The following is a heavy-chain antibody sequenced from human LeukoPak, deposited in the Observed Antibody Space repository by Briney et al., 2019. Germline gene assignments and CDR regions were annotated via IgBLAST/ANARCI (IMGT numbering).Heavy chain of an antibody. CDR3: AKGEFGGYSRVFFDH. J-gene: IGHJ4*02. CDR2: IIGSGAST. Sequence: GGSLRLSCAASGFTFSSYAMTWVRQAPGKGLEWVSSIIGSGASTYYADSVKGRFTISRDNSKNTLYLQMNSLRAEDTAVYYCAKGEFGGYSRVFFDHWGQGTLVTVSS. D-gene: IGHD1-26*01. V-gene: IGHV3-23*01. CDR1: GFTFSSYA.